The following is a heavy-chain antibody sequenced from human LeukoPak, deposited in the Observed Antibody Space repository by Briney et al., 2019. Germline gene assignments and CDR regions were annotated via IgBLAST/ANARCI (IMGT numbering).Heavy chain of an antibody. D-gene: IGHD3-22*01. V-gene: IGHV3-66*04. CDR2: IYRGGST. Sequence: GGSLRLSCAASGFTVSSNYMSWVRQAPGKGLEWVSVIYRGGSTYYSDSVKGRFTISRDNSKNTLYLQMNSLRAEDTAVYYCARLYDSSGYGSDYWGQGTLVTVSS. CDR3: ARLYDSSGYGSDY. J-gene: IGHJ4*02. CDR1: GFTVSSNY.